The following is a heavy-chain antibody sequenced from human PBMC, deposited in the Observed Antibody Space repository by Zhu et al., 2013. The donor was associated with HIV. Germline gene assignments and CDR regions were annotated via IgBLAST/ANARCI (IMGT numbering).Heavy chain of an antibody. D-gene: IGHD6-19*01. Sequence: QVQLVQSGAEVKKPGASVKVSCKVSGYTLTELSMHWVRQAPGKGLEWMGGFDPEDGETIYAQKFQGRVTMTEDTSTDTAYMELSSLRSEDTAVYYCATHPRMYSSGWPKPINFDYWGQGTLVTVSS. CDR1: GYTLTELS. J-gene: IGHJ4*02. CDR2: FDPEDGET. CDR3: ATHPRMYSSGWPKPINFDY. V-gene: IGHV1-24*01.